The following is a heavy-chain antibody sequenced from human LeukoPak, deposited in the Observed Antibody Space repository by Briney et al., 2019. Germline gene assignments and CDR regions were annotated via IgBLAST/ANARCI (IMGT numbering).Heavy chain of an antibody. CDR3: ARYCSGGSCYSGYFQH. D-gene: IGHD2-15*01. J-gene: IGHJ1*01. Sequence: GGSLRLSCAASGFTFSDYYMSWIRRAPGKGLEWVSSISSSSSYIYYADSVKGRFTISRDNAKNSLYLQMNSLGAEDTAVYHCARYCSGGSCYSGYFQHWGQGTLVTVSS. V-gene: IGHV3-11*06. CDR2: ISSSSSYI. CDR1: GFTFSDYY.